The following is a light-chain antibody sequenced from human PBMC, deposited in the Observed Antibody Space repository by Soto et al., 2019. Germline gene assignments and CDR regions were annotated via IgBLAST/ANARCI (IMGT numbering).Light chain of an antibody. J-gene: IGKJ1*01. CDR3: QKYNSAPRT. CDR1: QDISYY. V-gene: IGKV1-27*01. CDR2: AAS. Sequence: DIQMTQSPSSLSASVGDRVTITCRANQDISYYLAWYQQKPGKVPKLLIYAASTLQSGVPSRFSGSGSGTDFTLTITSLQPEAVATYYLQKYNSAPRTFCQGTKVDIK.